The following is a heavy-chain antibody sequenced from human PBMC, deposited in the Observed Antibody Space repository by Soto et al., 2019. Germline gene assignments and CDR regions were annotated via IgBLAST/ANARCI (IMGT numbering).Heavy chain of an antibody. CDR3: AAGGGLPRYY. CDR2: IYHSGST. J-gene: IGHJ4*02. Sequence: PSLTCAVSGGSSSSGGYSWSWIRQPPGKGLEWIGYIYHSGSTYYNPSLKSRVTISVDRSKNQFSLKLSSVTAADTAVYYCAAGGGLPRYYWGQGTLVTAPQ. CDR1: GGSSSSGGYS. D-gene: IGHD5-12*01. V-gene: IGHV4-30-2*01.